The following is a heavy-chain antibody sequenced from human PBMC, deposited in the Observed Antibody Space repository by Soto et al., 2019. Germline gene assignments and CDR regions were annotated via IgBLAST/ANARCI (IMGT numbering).Heavy chain of an antibody. D-gene: IGHD4-4*01. J-gene: IGHJ6*02. CDR3: ARQMSNFRCYYYAMDV. CDR1: GYTFTDYW. Sequence: RESLKISCKGSGYTFTDYWIGWVRQLPGKGLEWMGIIYPGDSDTRYSPSFQGHVTITVDKSTSTAYLQWNTLKASDTAMYYCARQMSNFRCYYYAMDVWGQGTTVTVSS. V-gene: IGHV5-51*01. CDR2: IYPGDSDT.